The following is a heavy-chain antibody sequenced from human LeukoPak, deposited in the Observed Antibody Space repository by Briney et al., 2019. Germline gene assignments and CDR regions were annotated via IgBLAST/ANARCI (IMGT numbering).Heavy chain of an antibody. Sequence: PGGSLRLSCAASGFTFSSYAMHWVRQPPGKGLEWIGEINHSGSTNYNPSLKSRVTISVDTSKNQFSLKLSSVTAADTAVYYCARSPSSGSGYATFDPWGQGTLVTVSS. CDR2: INHSGST. V-gene: IGHV4-34*01. CDR1: GFTFSSYA. J-gene: IGHJ5*02. CDR3: ARSPSSGSGYATFDP. D-gene: IGHD5-12*01.